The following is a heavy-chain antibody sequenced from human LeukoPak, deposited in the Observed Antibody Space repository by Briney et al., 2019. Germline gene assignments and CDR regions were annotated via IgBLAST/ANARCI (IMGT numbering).Heavy chain of an antibody. CDR1: GYTLTELS. D-gene: IGHD4-17*01. CDR3: ATPNDHGDQAPFDY. J-gene: IGHJ4*02. CDR2: FDPEDGET. V-gene: IGHV1-24*01. Sequence: ASVKVSCKVSGYTLTELSMHWVRQAPGKGLEWMGGFDPEDGETIYAQKFQGRVTMTEDTSTDTAYMELSSLRSEDTAVYYCATPNDHGDQAPFDYWGQGTLVTVSS.